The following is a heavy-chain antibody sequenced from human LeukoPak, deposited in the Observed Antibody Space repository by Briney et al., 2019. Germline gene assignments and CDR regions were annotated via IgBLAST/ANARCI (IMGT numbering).Heavy chain of an antibody. Sequence: GGSLRLSCAASGFTFSSYGMSWVRQAPGKGLEWVSGISSSGGSTYYADSVKGRFTISRDNSKNTLYLQMNSLRAEDTAVYYCAKDRRILSGFDIWGQGTMVTVSS. J-gene: IGHJ3*02. CDR2: ISSSGGST. CDR1: GFTFSSYG. D-gene: IGHD2-15*01. CDR3: AKDRRILSGFDI. V-gene: IGHV3-23*01.